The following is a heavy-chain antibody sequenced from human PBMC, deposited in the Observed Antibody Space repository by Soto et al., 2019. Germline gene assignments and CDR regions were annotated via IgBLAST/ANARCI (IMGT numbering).Heavy chain of an antibody. J-gene: IGHJ4*02. Sequence: QVQLQESGPGLVKPSQTLSLTCIVSGGSISSGSYYWSWIRQHPGKGLEWVGYIYHSGSTYYNPSLKRRVNIAVDTSKNHISLKLRSVTAAATALYYCARLSPDGRPHGYFDYWGQGTLVTVSS. CDR3: ARLSPDGRPHGYFDY. V-gene: IGHV4-31*03. CDR2: IYHSGST. CDR1: GGSISSGSYY.